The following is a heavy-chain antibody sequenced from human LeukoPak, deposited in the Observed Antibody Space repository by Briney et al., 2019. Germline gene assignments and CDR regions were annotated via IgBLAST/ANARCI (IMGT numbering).Heavy chain of an antibody. V-gene: IGHV4-59*01. J-gene: IGHJ4*02. D-gene: IGHD7-27*01. CDR2: IYYSGST. CDR3: ARGANWGFYYFDY. Sequence: PSETLSLTCTVSGGSISSYHWSWIRQPPEKGLEWIGYIYYSGSTNYNPSLKSRVTISVDTSKNQFSLKLSSVTAADTAVYYCARGANWGFYYFDYWGQGTLVTVSS. CDR1: GGSISSYH.